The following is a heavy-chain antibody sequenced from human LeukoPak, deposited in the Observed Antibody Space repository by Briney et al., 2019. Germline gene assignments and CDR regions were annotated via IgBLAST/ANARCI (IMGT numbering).Heavy chain of an antibody. Sequence: PGGSLRLSCAASGFTFSSYGMSWVRQAPGKGLEWVSAISGSGGSTYYADSVKGRFTISRDNSKNTLYLQMNSLRAEDTAVYYCARGSRPVYNLLTGKRYFDYWGQGTLLTVSS. J-gene: IGHJ4*02. V-gene: IGHV3-23*01. CDR2: ISGSGGST. CDR3: ARGSRPVYNLLTGKRYFDY. D-gene: IGHD3-9*01. CDR1: GFTFSSYG.